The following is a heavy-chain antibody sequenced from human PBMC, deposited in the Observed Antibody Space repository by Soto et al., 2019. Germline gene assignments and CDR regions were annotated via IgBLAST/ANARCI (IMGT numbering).Heavy chain of an antibody. Sequence: PGGSLRLSCVASGFTFSNYWMSWVRQAPGKGLEWVANIKQGGSERYHVDSVKGRFSISRDNAKNSLYLQMNSLRVEDTAVYYCARDQGALSGSHLNYFDQWGQGILVTVSS. J-gene: IGHJ4*02. D-gene: IGHD3-10*01. CDR2: IKQGGSER. CDR1: GFTFSNYW. CDR3: ARDQGALSGSHLNYFDQ. V-gene: IGHV3-7*01.